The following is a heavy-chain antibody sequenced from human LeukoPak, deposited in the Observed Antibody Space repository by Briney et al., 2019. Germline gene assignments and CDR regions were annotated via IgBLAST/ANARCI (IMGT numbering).Heavy chain of an antibody. CDR3: AKAPTGTAAAPYYFDF. D-gene: IGHD6-13*01. CDR2: IQYDGTNK. Sequence: GGSLRLSCAPSGFSFSNYGVHWVRQAPDKGLEWVAFIQYDGTNKYYADSVKGRFTISRDNSKNTLYLQMNSLRAEDTAVYYCAKAPTGTAAAPYYFDFWGQGTLVTVSS. CDR1: GFSFSNYG. J-gene: IGHJ4*02. V-gene: IGHV3-30*02.